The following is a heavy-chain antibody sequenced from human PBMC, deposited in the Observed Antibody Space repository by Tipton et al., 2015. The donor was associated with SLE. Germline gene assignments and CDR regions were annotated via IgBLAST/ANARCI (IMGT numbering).Heavy chain of an antibody. J-gene: IGHJ4*02. CDR2: ISVYNGYT. Sequence: QLVQSGAEVKKPGASVKVSCKASGYTFIHKGISWVRQAPGQGLEFMGWISVYNGYTNYAQKFQGRVTLTTDISTSTAYMELRSLRSDDTAVYYCARVVVGAFDYWGQGTLVTVSS. D-gene: IGHD2-15*01. CDR3: ARVVVGAFDY. V-gene: IGHV1-18*01. CDR1: GYTFIHKG.